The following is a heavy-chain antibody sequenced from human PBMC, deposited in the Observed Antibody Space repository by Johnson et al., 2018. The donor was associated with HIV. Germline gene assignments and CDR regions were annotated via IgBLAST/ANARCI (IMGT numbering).Heavy chain of an antibody. V-gene: IGHV3-30-3*01. CDR2: ISYDGSNK. D-gene: IGHD6-19*01. CDR1: GFTFSSYT. J-gene: IGHJ3*02. Sequence: VQLVESGGGVVQLGRSLRLSCAASGFTFSSYTMHWVRQAPGKGLEWVAVISYDGSNKYYADSVKGRFTISRDNSKNTLYLQMNSLRAEDTAVFYCTYSSAWSPGAFDIWGQGTMVTVSS. CDR3: TYSSAWSPGAFDI.